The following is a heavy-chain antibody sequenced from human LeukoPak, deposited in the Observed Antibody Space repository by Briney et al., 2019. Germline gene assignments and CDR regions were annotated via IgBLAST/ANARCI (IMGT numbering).Heavy chain of an antibody. J-gene: IGHJ4*02. CDR3: ARGQPKLGFGESLYY. CDR2: INPNSGGT. V-gene: IGHV1-2*02. CDR1: GYTFTGYY. Sequence: GASVKVSCKASGYTFTGYYMHWVRQAPGQGLEWMGWINPNSGGTNYAQKFQGRVTMTRDTSISTAYMELSRLRSDDTAVYYCARGQPKLGFGESLYYWGQGTLVTVSS. D-gene: IGHD3-10*01.